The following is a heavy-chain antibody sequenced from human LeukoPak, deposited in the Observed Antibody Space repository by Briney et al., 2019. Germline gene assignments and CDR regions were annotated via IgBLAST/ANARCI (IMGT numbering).Heavy chain of an antibody. CDR1: GFTFSSYE. D-gene: IGHD3-10*01. J-gene: IGHJ3*02. V-gene: IGHV3-48*03. CDR3: ARHSYYYGSGSYWPDAFDI. CDR2: ISSSGSTI. Sequence: GGSLRLSCAASGFTFSSYEMNWVRQAPGKGLEWVSYISSSGSTIYYADSVKGRFTISRDNAKNSLYLQMNSLRAEDTAVYYCARHSYYYGSGSYWPDAFDIWGQGTMVTVSS.